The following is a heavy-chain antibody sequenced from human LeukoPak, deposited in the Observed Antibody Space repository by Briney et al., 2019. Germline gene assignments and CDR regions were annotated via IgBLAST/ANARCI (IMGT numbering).Heavy chain of an antibody. CDR3: AKGAWVVDY. D-gene: IGHD1-26*01. CDR2: ISTSGTKT. CDR1: GFTFTSYT. V-gene: IGHV3-23*01. Sequence: GGSLRLSCAASGFTFTSYTMTWVRQAPGKGREWVSSISTSGTKTYYADSVKGRFTISRDNSKNTLSLQMTSLRAEDTAIYYCAKGAWVVDYWGQGSLVTVSS. J-gene: IGHJ4*02.